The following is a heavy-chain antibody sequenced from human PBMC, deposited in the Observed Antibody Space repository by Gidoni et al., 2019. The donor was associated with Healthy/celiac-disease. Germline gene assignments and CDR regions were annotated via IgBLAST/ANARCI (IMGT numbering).Heavy chain of an antibody. CDR3: AREYDFWSGYSAKDYYYGMDV. Sequence: INPNSGGTNYAQKFQGRVTMTRDTSISTAYMELSRLRSDDTAVYYCAREYDFWSGYSAKDYYYGMDVWGQGTTVTVSS. D-gene: IGHD3-3*01. V-gene: IGHV1-2*02. J-gene: IGHJ6*02. CDR2: INPNSGGT.